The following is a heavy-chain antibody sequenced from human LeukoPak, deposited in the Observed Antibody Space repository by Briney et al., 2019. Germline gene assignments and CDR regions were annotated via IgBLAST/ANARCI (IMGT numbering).Heavy chain of an antibody. CDR3: ARGVRYYDYVWGSYLDYYYYYMDV. V-gene: IGHV4-34*01. D-gene: IGHD3-16*02. Sequence: SETLSLTCAVYGGSFSGYYWSWIRQPPGKGLEWIGEINHSGSTNYNPSLKSRVTISVDTSKSQFSLKLSSVTAADTAVYYCARGVRYYDYVWGSYLDYYYYYMDVWGKGTTVTVSS. J-gene: IGHJ6*03. CDR1: GGSFSGYY. CDR2: INHSGST.